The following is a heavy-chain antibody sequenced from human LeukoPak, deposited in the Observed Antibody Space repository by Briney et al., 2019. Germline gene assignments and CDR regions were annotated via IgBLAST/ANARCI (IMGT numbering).Heavy chain of an antibody. CDR2: NYYSGST. CDR1: GGSISSSSYY. Sequence: SETLSLTCTVSGGSISSSSYYWGWIRQPPGKGLEWIGSNYYSGSTYYNPSLKSRVTISVDTSKNQFSLKLSSVTAADTAVYYCARVVGATLDYWGQGTLVTVSS. CDR3: ARVVGATLDY. J-gene: IGHJ4*02. V-gene: IGHV4-39*07. D-gene: IGHD1-26*01.